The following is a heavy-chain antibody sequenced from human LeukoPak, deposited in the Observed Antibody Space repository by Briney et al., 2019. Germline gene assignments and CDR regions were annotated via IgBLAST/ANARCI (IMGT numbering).Heavy chain of an antibody. J-gene: IGHJ4*02. CDR1: VYTLTELS. CDR3: ATLPLSVAAVDY. Sequence: ASVKVSCKVSVYTLTELSMHWVRQAPGKGLEWMGGFDPEDGETIYAQKFQGRVTMTEDTSTDTAYMELSSLRSEDTAVYYCATLPLSVAAVDYWGQGTLVTVSS. CDR2: FDPEDGET. D-gene: IGHD6-19*01. V-gene: IGHV1-24*01.